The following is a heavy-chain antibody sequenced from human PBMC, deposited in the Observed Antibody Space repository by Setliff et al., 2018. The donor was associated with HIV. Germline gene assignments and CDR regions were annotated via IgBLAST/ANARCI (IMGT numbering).Heavy chain of an antibody. J-gene: IGHJ4*02. Sequence: SETLSLTCTVSGGSISSYYWSWIRQPPGKGLEWIGYIYYSGSTNYNPSLKSRVTISVDTSKNHFSLKVNSMTAADTAVYYCASGYQYDSSGYYYVTPIDYWGQGTLVTVSS. V-gene: IGHV4-59*12. CDR1: GGSISSYY. CDR3: ASGYQYDSSGYYYVTPIDY. CDR2: IYYSGST. D-gene: IGHD3-22*01.